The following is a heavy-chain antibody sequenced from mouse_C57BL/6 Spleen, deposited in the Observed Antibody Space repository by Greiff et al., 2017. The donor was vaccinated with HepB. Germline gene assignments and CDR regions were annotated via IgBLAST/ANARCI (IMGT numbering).Heavy chain of an antibody. J-gene: IGHJ1*03. CDR2: IRNKANNHAT. CDR1: GFTFSDAW. Sequence: EVKVEESGGGLVQPGGSMKLSCAASGFTFSDAWMDWVRQSPEKGLEWVAEIRNKANNHATYYAESVKGRFTISRDDSKSSVYLQMNSLRAEDTGIYYCTRTSYYSNSGWYFDVWGTGTTVTVSS. V-gene: IGHV6-6*01. D-gene: IGHD2-5*01. CDR3: TRTSYYSNSGWYFDV.